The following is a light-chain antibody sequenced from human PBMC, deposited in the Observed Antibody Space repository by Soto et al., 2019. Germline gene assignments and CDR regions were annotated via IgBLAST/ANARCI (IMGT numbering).Light chain of an antibody. CDR3: PSYAGGVV. V-gene: IGLV2-23*01. J-gene: IGLJ2*01. CDR1: SSNVGSYNL. Sequence: QSALTQPASVSGSPGQSITISCIRTSSNVGSYNLVSWYQHPPGKAPKLIIYEASERPSGVSNRFSGAQSGHTASLTISGFQAEDEADYSCPSYAGGVVFGGGTKVTVL. CDR2: EAS.